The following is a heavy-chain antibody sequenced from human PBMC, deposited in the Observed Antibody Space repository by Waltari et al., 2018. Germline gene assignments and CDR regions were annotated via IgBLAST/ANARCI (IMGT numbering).Heavy chain of an antibody. J-gene: IGHJ4*02. CDR1: GFTFNAYA. V-gene: IGHV3-23*04. D-gene: IGHD3-22*01. Sequence: EVQLVESGGGLVQPGGSLSLSCAASGFTFNAYAMHWVRQAPGKGLEWVSSVSGSGSNTYYVDSVKGRFTISRDNSKDTLFLQMNSLTAEDTAIYYCSKDDRGYYKSSDDWGQGTLVTVSS. CDR3: SKDDRGYYKSSDD. CDR2: VSGSGSNT.